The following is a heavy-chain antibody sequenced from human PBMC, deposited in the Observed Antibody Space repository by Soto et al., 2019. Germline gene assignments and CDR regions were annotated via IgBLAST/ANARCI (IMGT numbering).Heavy chain of an antibody. CDR2: INHSGST. D-gene: IGHD6-13*01. Sequence: SETLSLTCAVYGGSFSGYYWSWIRQPPGKGLEWIGEINHSGSTNYNPSLKSRVTISVDTSKNQFSLKLSSVTAADTAVYYCARTSYRSSFRAGGYYYYYMDVWGKGTTVTRLL. CDR3: ARTSYRSSFRAGGYYYYYMDV. V-gene: IGHV4-34*01. CDR1: GGSFSGYY. J-gene: IGHJ6*03.